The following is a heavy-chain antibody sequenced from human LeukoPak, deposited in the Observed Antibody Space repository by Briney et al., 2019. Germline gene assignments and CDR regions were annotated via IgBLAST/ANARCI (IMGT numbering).Heavy chain of an antibody. CDR2: IYTSGST. Sequence: YPSETLSLTCTVPGGSISSYYWSWIRQPAGKGLEWIGRIYTSGSTNYNPSLKSRVTISVDTSKNQFSLKLSSVTAADTAVYYCARGLRSSAPFDYWGQGTLVTVSS. V-gene: IGHV4-4*07. CDR1: GGSISSYY. J-gene: IGHJ4*02. D-gene: IGHD6-6*01. CDR3: ARGLRSSAPFDY.